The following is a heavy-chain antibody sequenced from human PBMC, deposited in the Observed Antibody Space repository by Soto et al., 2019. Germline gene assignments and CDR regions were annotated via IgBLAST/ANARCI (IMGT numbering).Heavy chain of an antibody. CDR2: IYYTGST. CDR3: VIERYSDYLDLLAY. CDR1: GGSISRYY. D-gene: IGHD1-26*01. V-gene: IGHV4-59*01. Sequence: SETLSLTCTVSGGSISRYYWSWIRQPPGKGLEWIGYIYYTGSTTYNPSLKSRVTISVDTSKNQFSLKLNSVTAADTAVYYCVIERYSDYLDLLAYRGRGTLVTVSS. J-gene: IGHJ4*02.